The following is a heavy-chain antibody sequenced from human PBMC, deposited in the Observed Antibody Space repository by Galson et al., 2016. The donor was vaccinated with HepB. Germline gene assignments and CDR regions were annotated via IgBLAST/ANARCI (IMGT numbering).Heavy chain of an antibody. CDR3: AKCPHYYDISGYYSL. CDR2: ISYDGSIT. J-gene: IGHJ4*02. V-gene: IGHV3-30*04. D-gene: IGHD3-22*01. CDR1: RFAFSKYA. Sequence: SLRLSCAASRFAFSKYALHWVRQAPGKGLEWVAVISYDGSITYYTDSVKGRFTISRDNSKNTLFLQMSSLRAEDTAVYYCAKCPHYYDISGYYSLWGQGTLVTVSS.